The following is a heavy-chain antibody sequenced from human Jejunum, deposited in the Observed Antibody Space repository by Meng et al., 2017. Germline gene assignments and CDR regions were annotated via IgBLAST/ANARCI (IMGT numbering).Heavy chain of an antibody. CDR3: ARGLNGDYVY. J-gene: IGHJ4*02. CDR2: INPSDSRT. Sequence: QVQPMPSGAEVKKPGASLKVSCKASGYTFTSYYIHWVRQAPGQGLEWMGMINPSDSRTIYAQKLQGRVTMTRDTSTTTVYMELSSLRSEDTAVFYCARGLNGDYVYWGQGTLVTVFS. D-gene: IGHD4-17*01. CDR1: GYTFTSYY. V-gene: IGHV1-46*04.